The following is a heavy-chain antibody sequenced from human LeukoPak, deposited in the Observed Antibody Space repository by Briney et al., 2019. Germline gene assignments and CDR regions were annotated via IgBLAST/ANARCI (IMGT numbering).Heavy chain of an antibody. V-gene: IGHV1-18*01. CDR1: GDTFTSYG. Sequence: ASVKVSCKASGDTFTSYGISWVRQAPGLGLEWMGWISAYNGDANYAQKLQGRVTMTTDTSTSTAYVELRSLTSDDTAVYYCARGGSGSPFSYWGQGTVVTVSS. D-gene: IGHD1-26*01. CDR2: ISAYNGDA. J-gene: IGHJ4*02. CDR3: ARGGSGSPFSY.